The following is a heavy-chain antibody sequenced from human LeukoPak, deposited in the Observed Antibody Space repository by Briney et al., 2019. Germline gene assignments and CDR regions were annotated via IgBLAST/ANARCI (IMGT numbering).Heavy chain of an antibody. D-gene: IGHD3-10*01. V-gene: IGHV4-39*07. CDR1: GGSISNSSYY. Sequence: PSETLSLTCTVSGGSISNSSYYWGWIRQPPGKGLEWIGIFYFGGSTYYNPSLKSRVTISVDTSKNRFSLKLSSVTAADTAVYYCARGHYYGSGSYRRPYYYYYYGMDVWGQGTTVTVSS. J-gene: IGHJ6*02. CDR3: ARGHYYGSGSYRRPYYYYYYGMDV. CDR2: FYFGGST.